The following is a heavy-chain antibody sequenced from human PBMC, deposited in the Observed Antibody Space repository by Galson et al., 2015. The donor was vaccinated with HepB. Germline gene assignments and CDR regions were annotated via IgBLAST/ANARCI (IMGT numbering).Heavy chain of an antibody. Sequence: CAISGDSVSSNSAAWNWIRQSPSRGLEWLGRTYYRSKWYNDYAVSVKSRITINPDTSKNQFSLQLNSVTPEDTAVYYCARGEYYDSSGYTLWWYFDLWGRGT. J-gene: IGHJ2*01. CDR2: TYYRSKWYN. CDR1: GDSVSSNSAA. V-gene: IGHV6-1*01. CDR3: ARGEYYDSSGYTLWWYFDL. D-gene: IGHD3-22*01.